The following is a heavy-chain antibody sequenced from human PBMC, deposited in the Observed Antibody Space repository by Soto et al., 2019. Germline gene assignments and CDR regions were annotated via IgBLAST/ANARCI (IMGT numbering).Heavy chain of an antibody. CDR3: ARGPGSSDWRFSYYYMDV. V-gene: IGHV1-8*01. Sequence: QVQLVQSGAEVKKPGASVKVSCTFTSYDINWVRQAPGQGLEWMAWMNPNSGDTRYAQKLQGRFTMTRNSSRFTAYMDLSSLRSEDTAVYYCARGPGSSDWRFSYYYMDVWGQGTTVTVSS. J-gene: IGHJ6*02. CDR2: MNPNSGDT. D-gene: IGHD6-19*01. CDR1: FTSYD.